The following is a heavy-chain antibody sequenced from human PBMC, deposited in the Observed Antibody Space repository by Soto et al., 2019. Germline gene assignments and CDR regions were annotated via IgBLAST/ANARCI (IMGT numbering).Heavy chain of an antibody. CDR1: GFTFSSYG. Sequence: QVQLVESGGGVVQPGRSLRLSCAASGFTFSSYGMHWVRQAPGKGLEWVAVIWYDGSNKYYADSVKGRFTISRDNSKNTMYLHMNSLKAEVTAVYYCARDQLYSSSWSDYWGQGTLVTVSS. CDR2: IWYDGSNK. J-gene: IGHJ4*02. V-gene: IGHV3-33*01. CDR3: ARDQLYSSSWSDY. D-gene: IGHD6-13*01.